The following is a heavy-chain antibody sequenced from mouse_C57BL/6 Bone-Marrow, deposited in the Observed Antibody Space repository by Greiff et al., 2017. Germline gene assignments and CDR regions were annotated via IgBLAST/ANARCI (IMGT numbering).Heavy chain of an antibody. V-gene: IGHV7-3*01. CDR3: ARFDYYGSSYGYWYFDV. J-gene: IGHJ1*03. Sequence: DVKLVESGGGLVQPGGSLSLSCAASGFTFTDYYMSWVRQPPGKALEWLGFIRNKANGYTTEYSASVKGRFTISRDNYQSILYLQMNALRAEDSATYYCARFDYYGSSYGYWYFDVWGTGTTVTVSS. CDR1: GFTFTDYY. D-gene: IGHD1-1*01. CDR2: IRNKANGYTT.